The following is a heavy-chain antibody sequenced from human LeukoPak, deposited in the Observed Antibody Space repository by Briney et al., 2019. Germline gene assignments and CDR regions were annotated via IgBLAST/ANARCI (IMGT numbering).Heavy chain of an antibody. Sequence: GASVKVSCKASGYTFSGYYIHWLRQAPGHGLEWMGWINPNSGGTNYAQKFQGRVTLTRDTSINTAYIELSRLRSDDTAVYYCARVLRYYDILSKPFDYWGQGTLVTASS. D-gene: IGHD3-9*01. J-gene: IGHJ4*02. CDR2: INPNSGGT. CDR3: ARVLRYYDILSKPFDY. CDR1: GYTFSGYY. V-gene: IGHV1-2*02.